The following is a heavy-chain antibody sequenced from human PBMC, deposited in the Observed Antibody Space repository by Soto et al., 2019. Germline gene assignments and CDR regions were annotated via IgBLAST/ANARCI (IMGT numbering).Heavy chain of an antibody. J-gene: IGHJ3*02. CDR3: ARDPSFGAFDI. V-gene: IGHV3-7*01. CDR1: GFTFRSPW. D-gene: IGHD3-10*01. CDR2: IKQDGSET. Sequence: EVQLVESGGGLVQPGGSLSLSCEASGFTFRSPWLSWVRQAPGKGLEWVSYIKQDGSETYYVDSVRGRFTISRDNAKNSLYLQMNSLRAEDTALYYCARDPSFGAFDIWGQGTMVTVSA.